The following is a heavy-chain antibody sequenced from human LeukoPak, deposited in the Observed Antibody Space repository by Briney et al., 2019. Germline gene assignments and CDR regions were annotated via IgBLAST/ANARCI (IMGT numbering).Heavy chain of an antibody. CDR1: GFTFSSYS. Sequence: GGSLRLSCAASGFTFSSYSMNWVRQAPGKGLEWVSSISSSSSYIYYADSVKGRFTISRDNAKNSLYLQMNSLRAEDTAVYYCARVLDWALEYYYGMDVWGQGTTVTVSS. D-gene: IGHD2-21*01. CDR2: ISSSSSYI. J-gene: IGHJ6*02. V-gene: IGHV3-21*01. CDR3: ARVLDWALEYYYGMDV.